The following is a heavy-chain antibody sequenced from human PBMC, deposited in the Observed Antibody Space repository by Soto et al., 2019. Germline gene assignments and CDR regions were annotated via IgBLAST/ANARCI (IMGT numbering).Heavy chain of an antibody. J-gene: IGHJ4*02. V-gene: IGHV1-46*01. D-gene: IGHD3-16*02. CDR2: INPSGGST. CDR3: ARGGHTDYVWGSYRLYYFDY. CDR1: ADTFTRYY. Sequence: GASVKVSCKASADTFTRYYMHWVRQAPGQGLEWLGIINPSGGSTSYAQRFQGRVTMTRDTSTSTVYMELSSLRSEDTAVYYCARGGHTDYVWGSYRLYYFDYWGQGTLVTVSS.